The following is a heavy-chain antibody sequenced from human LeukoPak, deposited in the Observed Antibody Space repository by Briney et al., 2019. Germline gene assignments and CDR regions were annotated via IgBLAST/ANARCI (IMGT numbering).Heavy chain of an antibody. J-gene: IGHJ4*02. D-gene: IGHD3-10*01. CDR2: INHSGST. V-gene: IGHV4-34*01. CDR1: GGSISSYY. CDR3: ASTILWFGEAPKRAYDY. Sequence: PSETLSLTCTVSGGSISSYYWSWIRQPPGKGLEWIGEINHSGSTNYNPSLKSRVTISVDTSKNQFSLKLSSVTAADTAVYYCASTILWFGEAPKRAYDYWGQGTLVTVSS.